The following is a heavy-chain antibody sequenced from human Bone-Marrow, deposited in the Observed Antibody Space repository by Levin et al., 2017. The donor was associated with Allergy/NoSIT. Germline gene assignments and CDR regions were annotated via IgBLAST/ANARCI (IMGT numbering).Heavy chain of an antibody. CDR3: ARDVFDFWSGPNWFDP. Sequence: PSETLSLTCTVSGGSVSSGSYYWSWIRQPPGKGLEWIGYIYYSGSTNYNPSLKSRVTISVDTSKNQFSLKLSSVTAADTAVYYCARDVFDFWSGPNWFDPWGQGTLVTVSS. CDR1: GGSVSSGSYY. J-gene: IGHJ5*02. V-gene: IGHV4-61*01. CDR2: IYYSGST. D-gene: IGHD3-3*01.